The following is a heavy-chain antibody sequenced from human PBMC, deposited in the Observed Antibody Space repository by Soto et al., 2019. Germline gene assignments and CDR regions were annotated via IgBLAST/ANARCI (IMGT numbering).Heavy chain of an antibody. CDR2: IYWNDYK. D-gene: IGHD4-17*01. J-gene: IGHJ5*02. V-gene: IGHV2-5*01. CDR1: GFSIKTGGVG. Sequence: QITLKESGPTLVKPTQTLTLTCTFSGFSIKTGGVGVGWIRQPPGKALEWLALIYWNDYKRYNPSLKTRLTITKDTSKNQVVLIMTNMFPVDTATYYCAHRGYGDYPRDNWFDPWGQGTLVTVSS. CDR3: AHRGYGDYPRDNWFDP.